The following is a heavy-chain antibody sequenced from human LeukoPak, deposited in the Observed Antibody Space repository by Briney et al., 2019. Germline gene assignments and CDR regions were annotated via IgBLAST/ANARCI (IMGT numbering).Heavy chain of an antibody. CDR3: AIKPPSGWFGTGWLDP. J-gene: IGHJ5*02. CDR2: IYYSGST. D-gene: IGHD3-10*01. V-gene: IGHV4-59*01. CDR1: GGSISSYY. Sequence: SETLSLTCTVSGGSISSYYWSWIRQPPGKGLEWIGYIYYSGSTNYNPSLKSRVTISVDTSKNQFSLKLSSVTAADTAVYYCAIKPPSGWFGTGWLDPWGQGSLVTVSS.